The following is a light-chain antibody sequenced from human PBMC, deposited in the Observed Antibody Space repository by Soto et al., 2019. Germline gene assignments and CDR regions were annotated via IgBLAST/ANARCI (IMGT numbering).Light chain of an antibody. V-gene: IGKV3D-20*02. CDR3: QERSDSVT. CDR1: QSVMSNY. J-gene: IGKJ3*01. CDR2: GAS. Sequence: EVVLTQSPGSLSLSPGERATLSCRASQSVMSNYLSWYQQKPGKPPRLLIYGASSRSTGIPDRFSGSGSGTDFPLTLSSLDPEDFAVDYCQERSDSVTFGPGTKVDIK.